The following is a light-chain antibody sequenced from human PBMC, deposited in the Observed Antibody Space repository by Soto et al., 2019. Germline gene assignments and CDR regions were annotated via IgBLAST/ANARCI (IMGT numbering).Light chain of an antibody. V-gene: IGKV1D-12*01. Sequence: DIQMTQSPSSVSASVGDRVTITCRASQGISNWLAWYKQKPGKAPNIRIYGISKLQSGVPSRFSGSGSGTNFTLTISSLQPEDFATYYCQQANSFPVTFGPGTKVDVK. CDR1: QGISNW. CDR3: QQANSFPVT. CDR2: GIS. J-gene: IGKJ3*01.